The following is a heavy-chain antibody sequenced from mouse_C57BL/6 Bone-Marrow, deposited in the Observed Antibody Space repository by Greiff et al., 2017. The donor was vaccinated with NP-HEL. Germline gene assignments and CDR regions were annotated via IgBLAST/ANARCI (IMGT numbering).Heavy chain of an antibody. Sequence: QVQLQQSGAELVKPGASVKISCKASGYAFTNYWMNWVKQRPGKGLEWIGQIYPGDGDTNYNGKFKGKATLTADKSSSTAYLQLSSLTSEDTAVYYCARKKTAQVYYAMDYWGQGTSVTVSS. V-gene: IGHV1-80*01. D-gene: IGHD3-2*02. CDR1: GYAFTNYW. J-gene: IGHJ4*01. CDR3: ARKKTAQVYYAMDY. CDR2: IYPGDGDT.